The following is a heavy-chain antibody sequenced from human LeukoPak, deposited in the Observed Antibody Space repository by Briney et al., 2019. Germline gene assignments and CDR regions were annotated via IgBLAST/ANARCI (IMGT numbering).Heavy chain of an antibody. D-gene: IGHD3-9*01. CDR1: GFTFSGYA. V-gene: IGHV3-30-3*01. CDR2: ISYDGSNK. CDR3: ARDLRYFDWSDAFDI. J-gene: IGHJ3*02. Sequence: GGSLRLSCVASGFTFSGYAMHWVRQAPGKGLEWVAVISYDGSNKYYADSVKGRFTISRDNSKNTLYLQMNSLRAEDTAVYYCARDLRYFDWSDAFDIWGQGTMVTVSS.